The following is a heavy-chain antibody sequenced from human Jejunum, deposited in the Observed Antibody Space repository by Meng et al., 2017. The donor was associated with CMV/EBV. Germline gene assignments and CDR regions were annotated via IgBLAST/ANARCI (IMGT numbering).Heavy chain of an antibody. CDR2: INPGGGSA. V-gene: IGHV1-46*01. D-gene: IGHD3-16*01. J-gene: IGHJ4*02. CDR3: TRGGMYSIRFYFDQ. CDR1: GNTFTSHI. Sequence: SGNTFTSHIIHWVRHAPGQGLEWMGLINPGGGSATSAQKFQGRVTLTGDTSTSTVYLELSSLRSDDTAIYYCTRGGMYSIRFYFDQWGQGSLVTVSS.